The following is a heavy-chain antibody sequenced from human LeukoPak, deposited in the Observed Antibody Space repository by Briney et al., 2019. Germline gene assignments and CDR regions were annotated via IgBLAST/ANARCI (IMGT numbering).Heavy chain of an antibody. V-gene: IGHV1-8*03. J-gene: IGHJ6*03. CDR2: MNPNSGNT. Sequence: GASVKASCKASGYTFTSYDINWVRQATGQGLEWMGWMNPNSGNTGYAQKFQGRVTITRNTSISTAYMELSSLRSEDTAVYYCARGRRGSSWYYYYYYMDVWGKGTTVTVSS. CDR1: GYTFTSYD. D-gene: IGHD6-13*01. CDR3: ARGRRGSSWYYYYYYMDV.